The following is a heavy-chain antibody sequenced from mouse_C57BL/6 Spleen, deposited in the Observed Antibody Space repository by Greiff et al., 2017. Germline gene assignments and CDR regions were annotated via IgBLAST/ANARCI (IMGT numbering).Heavy chain of an antibody. V-gene: IGHV7-3*01. CDR2: IRNKANGYTT. J-gene: IGHJ1*03. Sequence: EVKLMESGGGLVQPGGSLSLSCAASGFTFTDYYMSWVRQPPGKALEWLGFIRNKANGYTTEYSASVKGRFTISRDNSQSILYLQMNALRAEDSATYYCARYSGYGYFDVWGTGTTVTVSS. CDR1: GFTFTDYY. CDR3: ARYSGYGYFDV. D-gene: IGHD2-2*01.